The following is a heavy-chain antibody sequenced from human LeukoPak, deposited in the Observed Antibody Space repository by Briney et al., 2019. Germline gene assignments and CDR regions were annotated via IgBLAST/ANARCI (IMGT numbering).Heavy chain of an antibody. J-gene: IGHJ5*02. CDR2: ISSSSSYI. V-gene: IGHV3-21*01. Sequence: GGSLRLSCAASGFTFSSYSMNWVRQAPGKGLEWVSSISSSSSYIYYADSVKGRFTISRDNAKNSLYLQMNSLRAEDTAVYYCARDGSYGSGSYWGSPLVRFDPWGQGTLVTVSS. D-gene: IGHD3-10*01. CDR1: GFTFSSYS. CDR3: ARDGSYGSGSYWGSPLVRFDP.